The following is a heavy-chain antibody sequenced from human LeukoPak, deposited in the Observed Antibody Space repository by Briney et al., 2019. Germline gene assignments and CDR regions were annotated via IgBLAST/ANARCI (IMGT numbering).Heavy chain of an antibody. CDR3: ARHAPGTGYYYDRSGYWFDP. CDR1: GGSFSGYY. V-gene: IGHV4-34*01. J-gene: IGHJ5*02. Sequence: SETLSLTCAVYGGSFSGYYWSWIRQPPGKGLKWTGEINHSGSTNYNPSLKSRVTISVDTSKNKFSLRLSTVTAADTAVYYCARHAPGTGYYYDRSGYWFDPWGQGTLVTVSS. D-gene: IGHD3-22*01. CDR2: INHSGST.